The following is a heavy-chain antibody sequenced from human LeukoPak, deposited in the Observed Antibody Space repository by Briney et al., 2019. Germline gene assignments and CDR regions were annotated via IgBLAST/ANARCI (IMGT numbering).Heavy chain of an antibody. CDR3: AKPYRTYYDFWSGYYFDY. CDR2: INHSGST. Sequence: SETLSLTCAVYGGSFSGYYWSWIRQPPGKGLEWIGEINHSGSTNYNPSLKSRVTISVDTSKNQFSLKLSSVTAADTAVYYCAKPYRTYYDFWSGYYFDYWGQGTLVTVSS. V-gene: IGHV4-34*01. J-gene: IGHJ4*02. CDR1: GGSFSGYY. D-gene: IGHD3-3*01.